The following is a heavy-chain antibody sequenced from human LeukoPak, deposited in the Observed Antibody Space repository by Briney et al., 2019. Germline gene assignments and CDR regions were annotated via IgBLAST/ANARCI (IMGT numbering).Heavy chain of an antibody. CDR2: ISWNSGSI. CDR3: AKDQGGYFDWFFDY. CDR1: GFTFDDYA. D-gene: IGHD3-9*01. Sequence: GRSLRLSCAASGFTFDDYAMHWVRQAPGKGLEWVSGISWNSGSIGYADSVKGRFTISRDNAKNSLYLQMNSLRAEDMALYYCAKDQGGYFDWFFDYWGQGTLVTVSS. V-gene: IGHV3-9*03. J-gene: IGHJ4*02.